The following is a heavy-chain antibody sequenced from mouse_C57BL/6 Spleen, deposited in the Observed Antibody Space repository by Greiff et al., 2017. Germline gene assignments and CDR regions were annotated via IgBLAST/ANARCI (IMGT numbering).Heavy chain of an antibody. V-gene: IGHV5-17*01. Sequence: EVMLVESGGGLVKPGGSLKLSCAASGFTFSDYGMHWVRQAPEKGLEWVAYISSGSSTIYYADTVKGRFTISRDNAKNTLFLQMTSLRSEDTAMYYCARPEGYYGSSYYFDVWGTGTTVTVSS. CDR2: ISSGSSTI. CDR3: ARPEGYYGSSYYFDV. CDR1: GFTFSDYG. J-gene: IGHJ1*03. D-gene: IGHD1-1*01.